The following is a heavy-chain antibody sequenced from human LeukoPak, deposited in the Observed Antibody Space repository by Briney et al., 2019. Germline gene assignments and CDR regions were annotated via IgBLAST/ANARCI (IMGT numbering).Heavy chain of an antibody. J-gene: IGHJ4*02. Sequence: PGGSLRLSCAASGFTFSSYAMHWVRQAPGKGLEWVAVISYDGSNKYYADSVKGRFTISRDNSKNTLYLQMNSLRAEDTAVYYCARPRGGIAVAGPFDYWGQGTLVTVSS. CDR1: GFTFSSYA. CDR2: ISYDGSNK. V-gene: IGHV3-30-3*01. D-gene: IGHD6-19*01. CDR3: ARPRGGIAVAGPFDY.